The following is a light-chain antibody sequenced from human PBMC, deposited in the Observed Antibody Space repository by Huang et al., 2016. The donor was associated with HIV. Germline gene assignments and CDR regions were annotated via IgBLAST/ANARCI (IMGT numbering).Light chain of an antibody. CDR1: QSIASN. CDR2: DAS. Sequence: DIQMTQSPSSLSASVGDRVTITCRASQSIASNLNWYQQRPGKAPKLLIFDASSLQRGVPSRFRGSRSGTDFTLTISSVQPEDFATYYCQQGDNTPYTFGQGTKLEIK. J-gene: IGKJ2*01. CDR3: QQGDNTPYT. V-gene: IGKV1-39*01.